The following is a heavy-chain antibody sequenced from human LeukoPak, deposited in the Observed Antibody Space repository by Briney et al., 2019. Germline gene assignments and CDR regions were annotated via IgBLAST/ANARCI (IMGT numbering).Heavy chain of an antibody. J-gene: IGHJ4*02. CDR2: ITSDGSST. D-gene: IGHD2-2*01. V-gene: IGHV3-74*01. CDR3: ARARCSRTSCNTESDY. CDR1: GFSFSGSG. Sequence: GGSLRLSCAASGFSFSGSGMHWVRQAPGKGLVWVARITSDGSSTAYADSVKGRFTISRDNTKNTLYLQMNNLRAEDTAVYYCARARCSRTSCNTESDYWGQGTLVTVSS.